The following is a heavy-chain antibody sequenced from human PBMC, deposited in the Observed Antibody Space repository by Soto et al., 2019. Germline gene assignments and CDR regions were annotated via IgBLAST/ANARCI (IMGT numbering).Heavy chain of an antibody. D-gene: IGHD1-26*01. CDR1: GGTFDNFI. CDR3: ARNGTYSSSLSQYSGMDV. CDR2: IVPMLGTP. Sequence: QVQLVQSGAEVKEPGSSVRVSCKASGGTFDNFIMNWVRQTPGRGLEWMGGIVPMLGTPTYAEKFKGRVTISATRSTSTMDMEVTSLRSEDTAIYYCARNGTYSSSLSQYSGMDVWGQGTTVTVSS. J-gene: IGHJ6*02. V-gene: IGHV1-69*01.